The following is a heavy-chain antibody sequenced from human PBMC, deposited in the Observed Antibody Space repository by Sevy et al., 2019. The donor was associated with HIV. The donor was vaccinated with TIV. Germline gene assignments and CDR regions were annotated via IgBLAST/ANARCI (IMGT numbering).Heavy chain of an antibody. V-gene: IGHV3-66*01. J-gene: IGHJ6*02. Sequence: GGSLRLSCEASGFTVSGNYMAWVRLAPGKGLEWVSLIDSGGSTYYADSVKGRFTISRDNAKNTLYLQMNHLRAEDTAVYFCARDHYYDASGYYYYYYGMDVWGQGTTVTVSS. CDR3: ARDHYYDASGYYYYYYGMDV. CDR2: IDSGGST. CDR1: GFTVSGNY. D-gene: IGHD3-22*01.